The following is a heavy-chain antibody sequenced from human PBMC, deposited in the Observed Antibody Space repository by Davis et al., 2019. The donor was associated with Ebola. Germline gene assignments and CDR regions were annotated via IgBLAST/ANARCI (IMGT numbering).Heavy chain of an antibody. CDR3: AREGPYSGYGQDFDY. J-gene: IGHJ4*02. V-gene: IGHV3-9*01. Sequence: SLKISCAASGFLFYDYAMHWVRQAPGKGLEWVSGISWNSDRIDYADSVKGRFTISRDNAKNSLYLQMNSLRAEDTGVYYCAREGPYSGYGQDFDYWGQGTLVTVSS. CDR2: ISWNSDRI. CDR1: GFLFYDYA. D-gene: IGHD5-12*01.